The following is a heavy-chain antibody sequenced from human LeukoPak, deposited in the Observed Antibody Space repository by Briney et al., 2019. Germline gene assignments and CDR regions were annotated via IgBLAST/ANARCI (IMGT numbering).Heavy chain of an antibody. V-gene: IGHV3-21*01. D-gene: IGHD1-26*01. J-gene: IGHJ3*02. CDR2: ISSGSGYI. Sequence: GGSLRLSCATSGFTFSTYSMNWVRQAPGKGLEWVSSISSGSGYIYYADSVKGRFTVSRDNAKKSLYLQMIGLRAEDTAVYYGARVGGGYSVGGAFDIWGQGTMVTVSS. CDR3: ARVGGGYSVGGAFDI. CDR1: GFTFSTYS.